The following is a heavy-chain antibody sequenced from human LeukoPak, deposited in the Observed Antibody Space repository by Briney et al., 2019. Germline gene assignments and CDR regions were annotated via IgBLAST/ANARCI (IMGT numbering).Heavy chain of an antibody. CDR2: ISGSGGST. CDR3: AQVEPARPGGHLVG. J-gene: IGHJ4*02. Sequence: GGSLRLSCAASGFTFSSYAMSWVRQAPGKGLEWVSAISGSGGSTYCADSVKGRFTISRDYSKNTLYLQMNSLRAEDTGVYYCAQVEPARPGGHLVGWGQGTLVTVSS. D-gene: IGHD6-6*01. V-gene: IGHV3-23*01. CDR1: GFTFSSYA.